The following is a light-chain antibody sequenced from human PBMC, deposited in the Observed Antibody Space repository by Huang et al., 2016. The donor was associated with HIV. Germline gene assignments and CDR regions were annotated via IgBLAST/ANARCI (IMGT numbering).Light chain of an antibody. CDR1: QIVGTN. CDR3: QQYNTWPPPFP. Sequence: EILLTQSPDTLSVSPGERATLSCRASQIVGTNLAWYQQKPGQAPRLLIFHASARTTGVTARFSGSGSGTEFTLTINSLQSEDFAVYYCQQYNTWPPPFPFGQGTKLEIK. CDR2: HAS. J-gene: IGKJ2*01. V-gene: IGKV3-15*01.